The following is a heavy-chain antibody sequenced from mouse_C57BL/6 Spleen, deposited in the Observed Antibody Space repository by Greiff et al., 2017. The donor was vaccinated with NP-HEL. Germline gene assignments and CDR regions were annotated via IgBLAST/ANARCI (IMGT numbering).Heavy chain of an antibody. CDR3: ASFYYGSSPFAY. CDR1: GYTFTSYW. J-gene: IGHJ3*01. Sequence: QVQLQQSGAELVRPGTSGKLSCKASGYTFTSYWMHWVKQRPGQGLEWIGVIDPSDSYTNYNQKFKGKATLTVDTSSSTAYMQLSSLTSEDSAVYYCASFYYGSSPFAYWGQGTLVTVSA. V-gene: IGHV1-59*01. CDR2: IDPSDSYT. D-gene: IGHD1-1*01.